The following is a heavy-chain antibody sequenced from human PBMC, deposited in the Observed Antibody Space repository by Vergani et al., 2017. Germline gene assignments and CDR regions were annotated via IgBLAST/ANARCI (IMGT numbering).Heavy chain of an antibody. V-gene: IGHV5-51*03. CDR3: AKDWEQLASPYYYYYYGMDV. D-gene: IGHD6-6*01. J-gene: IGHJ6*02. CDR1: GYSFTSYW. CDR2: IYPGDSDT. Sequence: EVQLVQSGAEVKKPGESLKISCKGSGYSFTSYWIGWVRQMPGKGLEWMGIIYPGDSDTRYSPSFQGQVTISADKSISTAYLQWSSLKASDTAVYYCAKDWEQLASPYYYYYYGMDVWGQGTTVTVSS.